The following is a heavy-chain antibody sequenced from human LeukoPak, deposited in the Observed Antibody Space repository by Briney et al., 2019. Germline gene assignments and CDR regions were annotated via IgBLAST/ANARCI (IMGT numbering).Heavy chain of an antibody. CDR3: TGYSAGWSSGGGY. Sequence: SETLSLTCTVSGGSISSLTYYWGWIRQPPGKGLEWIASIYYSGTTYYSPSLKSRVAISVDRSNNQFSLRLSSVTAADTAVYFCTGYSAGWSSGGGYWGQGTVVTVSS. V-gene: IGHV4-39*01. CDR1: GGSISSLTYY. D-gene: IGHD6-19*01. CDR2: IYYSGTT. J-gene: IGHJ4*02.